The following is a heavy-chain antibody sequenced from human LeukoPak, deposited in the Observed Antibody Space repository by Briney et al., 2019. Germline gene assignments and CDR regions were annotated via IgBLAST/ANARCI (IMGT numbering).Heavy chain of an antibody. D-gene: IGHD3-16*01. CDR1: GYTFTGYY. J-gene: IGHJ4*02. V-gene: IGHV1-2*02. CDR2: INPNSGGT. Sequence: GASVKVSCKASGYTFTGYYMHWVRQAPGQGLEWMGWINPNSGGTNYAQKFQGRVTMTRDTSISTAYMELRSLRSDDTAVYYCARESWAYYDYVWGSYYAQTKYYFDYWGRGTLVTVSS. CDR3: ARESWAYYDYVWGSYYAQTKYYFDY.